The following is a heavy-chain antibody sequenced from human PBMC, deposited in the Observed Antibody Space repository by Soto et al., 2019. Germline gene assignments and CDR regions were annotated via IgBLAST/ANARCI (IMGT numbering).Heavy chain of an antibody. CDR1: GFTFSTYS. D-gene: IGHD3-22*01. V-gene: IGHV3-21*01. Sequence: EVQLVESGGGLVKPGGSLRLSCAASGFTFSTYSMNWVRQAPGKGLEWVSSISDSSSYIYYADSVKGRFTISRDNAKNSLYLQMNSLRAEDTAVYYCARYDSSGYYWPYYYYGMDVCGQGTTVTVSS. CDR2: ISDSSSYI. J-gene: IGHJ6*02. CDR3: ARYDSSGYYWPYYYYGMDV.